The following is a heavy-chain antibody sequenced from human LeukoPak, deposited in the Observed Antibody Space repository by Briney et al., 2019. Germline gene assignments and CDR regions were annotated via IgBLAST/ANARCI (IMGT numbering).Heavy chain of an antibody. Sequence: ASVKVSCKASGGTFSSYAISWVRQAPGQGLEWMGGINPNSGGTNYAQKFQGRVTMTRDTSISTAYMELSRLRSDDTAVYYCARDLGYSYGLGYWGQGTLVTVSS. J-gene: IGHJ4*02. CDR3: ARDLGYSYGLGY. V-gene: IGHV1-2*02. D-gene: IGHD5-18*01. CDR2: INPNSGGT. CDR1: GGTFSSYA.